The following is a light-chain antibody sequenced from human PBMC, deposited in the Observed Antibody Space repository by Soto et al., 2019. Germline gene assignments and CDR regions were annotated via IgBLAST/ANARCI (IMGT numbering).Light chain of an antibody. CDR3: QQYNSSPWT. Sequence: DIQMTQSPSTLSASVGDRVTITCRASQSISSWLAWYQQKPGKAPKLLIYKASSLESGVPSRFSGSGSGTEFTLTSSSLQPDDFSTCYCQQYNSSPWTFGQGTKVEIK. CDR2: KAS. V-gene: IGKV1-5*03. CDR1: QSISSW. J-gene: IGKJ1*01.